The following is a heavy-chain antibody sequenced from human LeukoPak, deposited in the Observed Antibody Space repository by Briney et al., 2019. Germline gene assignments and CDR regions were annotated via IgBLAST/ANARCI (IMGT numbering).Heavy chain of an antibody. CDR3: AISTYDY. CDR1: GFTFSSHG. D-gene: IGHD2-2*01. CDR2: IRYDGSNK. V-gene: IGHV3-30*02. J-gene: IGHJ4*02. Sequence: PGGSLRLSCAASGFTFSSHGMHWVRQAPGKGLEWVAFIRYDGSNKYYADSVKGRFTISRDTPKNTLYLEMNNLRDEDTAVYYCAISTYDYWGQGTLVTVSS.